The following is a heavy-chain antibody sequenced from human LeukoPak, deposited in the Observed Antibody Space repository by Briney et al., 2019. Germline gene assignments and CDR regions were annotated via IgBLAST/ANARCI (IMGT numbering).Heavy chain of an antibody. CDR1: GGSVTSYF. Sequence: SETLSLTCTVSGGSVTSYFWSWIRQPPGKGLEWIGSVYYNGNTYYNPYLQSRVTISVDTSKNQFSLRLSSVTAADTAVYYCARLRYDSSVWGEGTLVTVSS. V-gene: IGHV4-59*04. CDR3: ARLRYDSSV. D-gene: IGHD3-22*01. CDR2: VYYNGNT. J-gene: IGHJ1*01.